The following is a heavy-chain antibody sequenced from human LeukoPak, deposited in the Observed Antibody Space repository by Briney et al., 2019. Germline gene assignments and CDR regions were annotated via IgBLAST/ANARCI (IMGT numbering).Heavy chain of an antibody. J-gene: IGHJ4*02. CDR2: ISYSGST. CDR3: ARRVGATSGEDY. CDR1: GGSIKRDY. D-gene: IGHD1-26*01. Sequence: SETLSLTCTVSGGSIKRDYWSWIPQPPGKGLEWFGYISYSGSTSYNPSLESRVTISVDTSKNQFSLKLSSVTAADTAVYYCARRVGATSGEDYWGQGTLVSASS. V-gene: IGHV4-59*12.